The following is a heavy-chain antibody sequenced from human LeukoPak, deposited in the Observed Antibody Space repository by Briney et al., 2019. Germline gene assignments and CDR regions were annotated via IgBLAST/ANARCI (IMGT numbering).Heavy chain of an antibody. CDR2: INPDSGGT. Sequence: ASVKVSCKASGYNLNDNFIHWVRQGPGQGLEWMGWINPDSGGTDNAQKFQGRVTMTRDTSIGTVYMELSSLRSDDTAVYYCARGENFFDSSRYKWFDPWGQGTLVTVSS. J-gene: IGHJ5*02. D-gene: IGHD3-22*01. CDR3: ARGENFFDSSRYKWFDP. V-gene: IGHV1-2*02. CDR1: GYNLNDNF.